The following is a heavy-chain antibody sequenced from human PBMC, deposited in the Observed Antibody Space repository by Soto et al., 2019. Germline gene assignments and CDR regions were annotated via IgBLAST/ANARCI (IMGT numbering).Heavy chain of an antibody. CDR2: INAGNGNT. Sequence: QVQLVQSGAEVKKPGASVKVSCKASGNTFTSYAMHWVRQAPGQRLEWMGWINAGNGNTKYSQKFQGRVTITRDTSASTAYMELSSLRSEDTAVYYCARDYIWGSYRMIDYWGQGTLVTVSS. CDR1: GNTFTSYA. CDR3: ARDYIWGSYRMIDY. D-gene: IGHD3-16*02. V-gene: IGHV1-3*01. J-gene: IGHJ4*02.